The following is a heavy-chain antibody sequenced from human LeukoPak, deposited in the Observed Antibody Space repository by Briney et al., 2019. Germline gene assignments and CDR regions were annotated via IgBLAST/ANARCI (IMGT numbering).Heavy chain of an antibody. CDR1: GYTFTSYY. D-gene: IGHD3-22*01. Sequence: VASVKVSCKASGYTFTSYYMHWVRQAPEQGLEWMGIINPISGSTSYAQKFQGRVTMSRDTSTSTVYMELSSLRSEDTAVYYCARGRDITMIVDYWGQGTLVTVSS. J-gene: IGHJ4*02. CDR3: ARGRDITMIVDY. V-gene: IGHV1-46*01. CDR2: INPISGST.